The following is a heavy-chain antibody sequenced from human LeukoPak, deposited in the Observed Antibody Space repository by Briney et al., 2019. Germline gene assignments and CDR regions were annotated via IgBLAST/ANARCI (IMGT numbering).Heavy chain of an antibody. J-gene: IGHJ4*02. CDR2: ISWNSGSI. D-gene: IGHD2-2*02. CDR3: AKVSPDYCSSTSCYMGNFDY. CDR1: GFTFXDYA. Sequence: XLRLSXXXSGFTFXDYAMHWVRHAPGKDLEWVSGISWNSGSIGYADSVKGRFTISRDNAKNSLYLQMNSLRAEDTALYYCAKVSPDYCSSTSCYMGNFDYWGQGTLVTVSS. V-gene: IGHV3-9*01.